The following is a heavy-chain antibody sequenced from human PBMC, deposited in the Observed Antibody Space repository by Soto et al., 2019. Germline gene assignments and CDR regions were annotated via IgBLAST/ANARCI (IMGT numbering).Heavy chain of an antibody. V-gene: IGHV3-11*05. CDR1: GFALVDY. CDR3: ASDYINKGFDY. Sequence: QVQLVESGGGLVKPGGSLTLSCTASGFALVDYMSWIRQAPGKGLESVSYISGSGAYITYADSVRGRFTISRDNAKNSLYLQMNNLRAEDTAVYYCASDYINKGFDYWGQGTLVTVSS. J-gene: IGHJ4*02. CDR2: ISGSGAYI.